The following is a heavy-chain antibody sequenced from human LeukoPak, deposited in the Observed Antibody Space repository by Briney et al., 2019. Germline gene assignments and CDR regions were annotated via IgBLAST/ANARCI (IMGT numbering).Heavy chain of an antibody. Sequence: PGGSLRLSCAASGFTFSSYAMSWVRQAPGKGLEWVSAISSSGGNTYYADSVKGRFTISRDDSKNTLYLQMNSLRAEDTAVYYCARDRIAVAYFDYWGQGTLVTVSS. J-gene: IGHJ4*02. D-gene: IGHD6-19*01. CDR1: GFTFSSYA. V-gene: IGHV3-23*01. CDR3: ARDRIAVAYFDY. CDR2: ISSSGGNT.